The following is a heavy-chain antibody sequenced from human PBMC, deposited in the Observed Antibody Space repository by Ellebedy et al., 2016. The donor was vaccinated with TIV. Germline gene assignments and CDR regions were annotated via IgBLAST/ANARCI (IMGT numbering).Heavy chain of an antibody. V-gene: IGHV4-39*07. CDR1: GGSISSSSYY. D-gene: IGHD6-19*01. CDR2: INHSGST. CDR3: ARGAVAAFDY. Sequence: SETLSLTCTVSGGSISSSSYYWGWIRQPPGKGLEWIGEINHSGSTNYNPSLKSRVTISVDTSKNQFSLKLSSVTAADTAVYYCARGAVAAFDYWGQGTLATVSS. J-gene: IGHJ4*02.